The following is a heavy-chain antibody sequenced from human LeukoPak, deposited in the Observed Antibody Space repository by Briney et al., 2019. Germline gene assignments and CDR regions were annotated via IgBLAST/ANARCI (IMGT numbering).Heavy chain of an antibody. CDR1: GYTFTGYY. J-gene: IGHJ4*02. CDR3: ARVPSLGYCSGGSCYRFDY. CDR2: INPNSGGT. V-gene: IGHV1-2*02. Sequence: ASVKVSCKASGYTFTGYYMHWVRQAPGQGLEWMGWINPNSGGTNYAQKFQGRVTMTRDTSISTAYMELSRLRSDDTAVYYCARVPSLGYCSGGSCYRFDYWGQGSLVSVSS. D-gene: IGHD2-15*01.